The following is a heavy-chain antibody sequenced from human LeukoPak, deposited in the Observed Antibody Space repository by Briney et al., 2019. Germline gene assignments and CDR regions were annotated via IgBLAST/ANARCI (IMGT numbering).Heavy chain of an antibody. CDR1: GHTFTGFS. D-gene: IGHD2-8*02. Sequence: GASAKVSCKASGHTFTGFSMHWVRQAPGQGLEWMGSIDPSGGTDYAQKFQGRVTMTRDTPMSTAYMELSSLRSDDTAVYYCMNNWFDYTGYFYFDYWGQGTLVTVSS. V-gene: IGHV1-2*02. CDR2: IDPSGGT. J-gene: IGHJ4*02. CDR3: MNNWFDYTGYFYFDY.